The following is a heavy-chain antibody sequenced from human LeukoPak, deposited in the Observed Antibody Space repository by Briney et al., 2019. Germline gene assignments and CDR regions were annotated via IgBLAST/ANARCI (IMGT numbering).Heavy chain of an antibody. Sequence: TGGSLRLSCAASGFTFDDYGMSWVRQAPGKGLEWVSGINWNGGSTGYADSVKGRFTISRDNAKNSLYLQMNSLRAEDTALYYCGRAGDDYVWGSYRPIDYWGQGTLVTVSS. CDR2: INWNGGST. V-gene: IGHV3-20*04. CDR1: GFTFDDYG. CDR3: GRAGDDYVWGSYRPIDY. D-gene: IGHD3-16*02. J-gene: IGHJ4*02.